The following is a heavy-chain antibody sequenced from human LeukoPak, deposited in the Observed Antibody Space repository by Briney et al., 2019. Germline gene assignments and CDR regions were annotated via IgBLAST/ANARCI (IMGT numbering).Heavy chain of an antibody. CDR3: AKDTSIGRYCTNGVCSPFDY. D-gene: IGHD2-8*01. CDR1: GFTFSSYG. V-gene: IGHV3-23*01. J-gene: IGHJ4*02. CDR2: ISDTGATT. Sequence: GGSLRLSCAGSGFTFSSYGMSWVRQAPGKGLEWVSAISDTGATTYDADSVKGRFTISRDNSRSTLYLQMNSLRAEDTALYYCAKDTSIGRYCTNGVCSPFDYWGQGTLVTVSS.